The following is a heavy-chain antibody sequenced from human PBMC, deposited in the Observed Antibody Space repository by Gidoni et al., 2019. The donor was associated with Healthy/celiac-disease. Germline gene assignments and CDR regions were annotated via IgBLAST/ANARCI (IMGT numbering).Heavy chain of an antibody. V-gene: IGHV3-30-3*01. CDR3: AREANHCSGGSCHFDY. D-gene: IGHD2-15*01. Sequence: QVQLVESGGGVVQPGRSLRLSCAASGFTFSSYAMHWVRQAPGKGLEWVAVISYDGSNKYYADSVKGRFTISRDNSKNTLYLQMNSLRAEDTAVYYCAREANHCSGGSCHFDYWGQGTLVTVSS. CDR1: GFTFSSYA. J-gene: IGHJ4*02. CDR2: ISYDGSNK.